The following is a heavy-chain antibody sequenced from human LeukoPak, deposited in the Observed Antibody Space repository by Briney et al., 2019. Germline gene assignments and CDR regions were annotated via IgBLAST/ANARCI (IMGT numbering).Heavy chain of an antibody. CDR3: AKGRRQLVNDYFDY. Sequence: PGGSLRLSCAASGFTFRDYDMNWVRQAPGKGLEWVSGISWNSGSIGYADSVKGRFTISRDNAKNSLYLQMNSLRAEDTALYYCAKGRRQLVNDYFDYWGQGTLVTVSS. CDR2: ISWNSGSI. CDR1: GFTFRDYD. V-gene: IGHV3-9*01. D-gene: IGHD6-6*01. J-gene: IGHJ4*02.